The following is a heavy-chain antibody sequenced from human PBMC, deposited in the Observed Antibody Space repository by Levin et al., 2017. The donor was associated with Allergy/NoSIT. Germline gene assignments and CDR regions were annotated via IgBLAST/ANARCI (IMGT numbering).Heavy chain of an antibody. Sequence: GGSLRLSCAASGFTFSSYAMSWVRQAPGKGLEWVSAISGSGGGTYYADSGKGRFTISRDNSKNTLYLQMNSLRAEATAVSYCAKDGPYSYGFGGYYFDYWGQGTLVTVSS. CDR3: AKDGPYSYGFGGYYFDY. CDR1: GFTFSSYA. CDR2: ISGSGGGT. D-gene: IGHD5-18*01. V-gene: IGHV3-23*01. J-gene: IGHJ4*02.